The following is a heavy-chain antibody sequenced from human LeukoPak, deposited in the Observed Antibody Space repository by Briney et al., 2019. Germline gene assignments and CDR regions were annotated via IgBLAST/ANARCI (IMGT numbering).Heavy chain of an antibody. CDR3: ARVTGYMVEDYFDY. CDR1: GGSISSYY. D-gene: IGHD6-13*01. Sequence: SETLSLTCTVPGGSISSYYWSWIRQPPGKGLEWIGYIYYSGSTNYNPSLKSRVTISVDTSKNQFSLRLSSVTAADTAVYYCARVTGYMVEDYFDYWGQGTLVTVSS. V-gene: IGHV4-59*01. J-gene: IGHJ4*02. CDR2: IYYSGST.